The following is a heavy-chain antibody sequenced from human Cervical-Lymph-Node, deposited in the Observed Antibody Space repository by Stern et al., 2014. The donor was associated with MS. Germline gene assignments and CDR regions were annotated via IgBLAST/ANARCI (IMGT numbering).Heavy chain of an antibody. V-gene: IGHV1-69*01. Sequence: QVQLVESGAEVKKPGPSVKVSCQTSGGTFSSHAINWVRQAPGQGLEWMGGVIPIFGTVDSAQKFQGRLTITADESTNTAYMELSSLRSEDTAVYYCARDQIPYYYYGMDVWGQGTTVTVSS. CDR3: ARDQIPYYYYGMDV. CDR1: GGTFSSHA. J-gene: IGHJ6*02. CDR2: VIPIFGTV. D-gene: IGHD2-2*02.